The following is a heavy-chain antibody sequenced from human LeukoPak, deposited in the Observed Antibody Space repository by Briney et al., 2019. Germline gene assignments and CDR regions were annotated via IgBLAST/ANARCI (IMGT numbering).Heavy chain of an antibody. J-gene: IGHJ3*02. CDR3: ARAGGPPIVAAGFDI. D-gene: IGHD6-13*01. V-gene: IGHV3-33*01. Sequence: PGGSLRLSCAASGFTFSSYGMHWVRQAPGKGLEWVAVIWYDGSNKYYADSVKGRFTISRDSSKNTLYLQMNSLRAEDTAVYYCARAGGPPIVAAGFDIWGQGTMVTVSS. CDR1: GFTFSSYG. CDR2: IWYDGSNK.